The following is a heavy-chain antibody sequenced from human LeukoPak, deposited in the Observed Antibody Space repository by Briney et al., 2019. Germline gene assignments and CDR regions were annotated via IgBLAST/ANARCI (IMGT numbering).Heavy chain of an antibody. D-gene: IGHD2-2*01. CDR2: IRYDGSNK. Sequence: GGSLRLSCAASGFTFSSYGMHWVRQAPGKGLEWVAFIRYDGSNKYYADSVKGRFTISRDNSKNTLCLQMNSLRAEDTAVYYCAKDRRYCSSTSCRDYYYYMDVWGKGTTVTVSS. V-gene: IGHV3-30*02. CDR3: AKDRRYCSSTSCRDYYYYMDV. J-gene: IGHJ6*03. CDR1: GFTFSSYG.